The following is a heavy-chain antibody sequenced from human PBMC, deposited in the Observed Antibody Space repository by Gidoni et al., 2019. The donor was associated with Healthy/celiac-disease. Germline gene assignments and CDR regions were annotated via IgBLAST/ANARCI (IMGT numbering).Heavy chain of an antibody. J-gene: IGHJ6*02. CDR2: IIPILGTA. Sequence: QVQLVQSGAEVKKPGSSVKVSCKASGGTFSSYAISWVRQAPGQGLAWMGGIIPILGTANYEQKFQGRVTITADESTSTAYMELSSLRSEDTAVYYWARLGYCSGGSCYSRTHYYYYGMDVWGQGTTVTVSS. CDR3: ARLGYCSGGSCYSRTHYYYYGMDV. D-gene: IGHD2-15*01. V-gene: IGHV1-69*01. CDR1: GGTFSSYA.